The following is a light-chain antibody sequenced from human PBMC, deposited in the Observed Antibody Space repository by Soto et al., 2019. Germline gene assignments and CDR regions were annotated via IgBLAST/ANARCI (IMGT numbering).Light chain of an antibody. Sequence: QSVLTQPPSVSGAPGQRVTISCTGSSSNIGAGYDVHWYQQLPGTAPKLLIYVNSNRPSGVPDRFSGSKSGTSASLAITGLQAEDEADYYCQSYDNSLSGYVFGTGTKVTVL. CDR2: VNS. CDR1: SSNIGAGYD. CDR3: QSYDNSLSGYV. V-gene: IGLV1-40*01. J-gene: IGLJ1*01.